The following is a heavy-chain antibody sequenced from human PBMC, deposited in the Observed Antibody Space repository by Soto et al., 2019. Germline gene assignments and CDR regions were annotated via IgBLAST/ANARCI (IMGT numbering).Heavy chain of an antibody. V-gene: IGHV4-34*01. D-gene: IGHD1-1*01. CDR2: MSHSGGT. CDR1: GGSVSSGSYY. J-gene: IGHJ3*02. CDR3: ARVERGTATTVVDAFDI. Sequence: QVQLQQWGAGLLKPSETLSLTCAVYGGSVSSGSYYWSWIRQPPGKGLDWIGEMSHSGGTHFNPSRKSRVTISVDTSKNQFSLKMSFVTAADTALYYCARVERGTATTVVDAFDIWGPGTMVTVSS.